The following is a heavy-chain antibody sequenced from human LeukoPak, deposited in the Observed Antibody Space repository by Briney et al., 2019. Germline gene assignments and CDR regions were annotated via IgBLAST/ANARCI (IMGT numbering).Heavy chain of an antibody. CDR1: GFTFSSYG. V-gene: IGHV3-33*01. J-gene: IGHJ4*02. CDR3: ARDSLSSSWPDY. CDR2: IWYDGSSK. Sequence: GRSLRLSCAASGFTFSSYGMHWVRQAPGKGLEWVAVIWYDGSSKYYADSVKGRFTISRDNSKNTLYLQMNSLRAEDTAVYYCARDSLSSSWPDYWGQGTLVTVSS. D-gene: IGHD6-13*01.